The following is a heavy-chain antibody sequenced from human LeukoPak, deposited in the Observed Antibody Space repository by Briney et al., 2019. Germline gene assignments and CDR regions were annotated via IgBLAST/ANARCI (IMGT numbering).Heavy chain of an antibody. V-gene: IGHV4-39*01. D-gene: IGHD3-10*01. CDR2: RDYTGST. Sequence: KTSETLCLTCTVSGGSLSSSYFHWGWMGQPPGKGLEWIGSRDYTGSTYYNPSLKSRVTTSVDTSKNQFSLKLSSVPATDTAVYYCASDGSGSWDLYYFDYWGQGTLVTVSS. J-gene: IGHJ4*02. CDR3: ASDGSGSWDLYYFDY. CDR1: GGSLSSSYFH.